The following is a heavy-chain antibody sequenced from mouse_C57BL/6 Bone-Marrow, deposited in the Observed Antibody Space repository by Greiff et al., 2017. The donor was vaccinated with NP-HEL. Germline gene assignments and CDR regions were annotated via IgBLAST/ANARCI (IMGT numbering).Heavy chain of an antibody. J-gene: IGHJ2*01. Sequence: EVQLVESGGDLVKPGGSLKLSCAASGFTFSSYGMSWVRQTPDKRLEWVATISSGGSYTYYPDSVKGRFTISRDNAKNTLYLQMSSLKSEDTAMYYCARNDGNYVNYFDYWGQGTTLTVSS. CDR3: ARNDGNYVNYFDY. D-gene: IGHD2-3*01. CDR2: ISSGGSYT. V-gene: IGHV5-6*01. CDR1: GFTFSSYG.